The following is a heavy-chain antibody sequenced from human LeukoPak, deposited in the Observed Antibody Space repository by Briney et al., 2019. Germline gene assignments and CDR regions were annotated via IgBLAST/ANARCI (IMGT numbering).Heavy chain of an antibody. CDR1: GFTFSDHF. CDR2: TRNKANSDIT. D-gene: IGHD3-10*01. CDR3: ALIRRTFGY. Sequence: GGSLRLSCAASGFTFSDHFLDWVRQAPGKGLEWVGRTRNKANSDITEYAASVKGRFTISRDDSKNSLYLQMSSLKTGDTAMYYCALIRRTFGYWGQGTLVNVSS. V-gene: IGHV3-72*01. J-gene: IGHJ4*02.